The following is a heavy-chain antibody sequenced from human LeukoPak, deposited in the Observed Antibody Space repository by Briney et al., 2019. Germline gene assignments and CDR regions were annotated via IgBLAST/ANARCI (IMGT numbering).Heavy chain of an antibody. J-gene: IGHJ6*03. CDR2: TTAYKGDT. CDR1: GYTFTDYG. CDR3: ARSPPGEQWLVRYYYYYYMDV. Sequence: ASVKVSCKASGYTFTDYGISWVRQAPGQGLEWMGWTTAYKGDTRFAQKLQGRVTMTTDTSTSTAYMELRSLRSDDTAVYYCARSPPGEQWLVRYYYYYYMDVWGKGTTVTVSS. D-gene: IGHD6-19*01. V-gene: IGHV1-18*01.